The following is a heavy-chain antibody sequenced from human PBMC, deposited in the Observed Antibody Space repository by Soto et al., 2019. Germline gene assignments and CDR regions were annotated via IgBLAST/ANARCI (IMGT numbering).Heavy chain of an antibody. J-gene: IGHJ5*02. CDR1: GFTFSSYS. Sequence: GGSLRLSCAASGFTFSSYSMNWVRQAPGKGLEWVSSISSSSYIYYADSVKGRFTISRDNAKNSLYLQMNSLRAEDTAVYYCARDGVVVAATFWFDPWGQGTLVTVSS. V-gene: IGHV3-21*01. D-gene: IGHD2-15*01. CDR2: ISSSSYI. CDR3: ARDGVVVAATFWFDP.